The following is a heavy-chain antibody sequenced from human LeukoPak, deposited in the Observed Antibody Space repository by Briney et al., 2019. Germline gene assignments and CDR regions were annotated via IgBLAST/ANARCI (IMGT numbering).Heavy chain of an antibody. J-gene: IGHJ4*02. V-gene: IGHV1-8*03. D-gene: IGHD6-19*01. CDR1: EYTFTTYD. Sequence: VASVKVSCKASEYTFTTYDIDWVRQATGQGLEWMGWMNPNSGYTGYAQKFQGRVTITRDTSISTAYMELSSLRSEDTAVYYCARVAGSIDYWGQGTLVTVSS. CDR3: ARVAGSIDY. CDR2: MNPNSGYT.